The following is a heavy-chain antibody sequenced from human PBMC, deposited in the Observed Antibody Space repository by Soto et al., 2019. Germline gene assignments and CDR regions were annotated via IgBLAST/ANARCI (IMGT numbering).Heavy chain of an antibody. D-gene: IGHD4-17*01. Sequence: EVLLLESGGGLVQPGGSLRLSCTASGFTFSSYAMTWVRQAPGRGLEGVSGITASGGRTYYADSVKGRFTISRDNSKSTLYLQMNRLRAEDTAVYYYAKDTRYGDYVRWFDSWGQGTLVTVSS. CDR1: GFTFSSYA. V-gene: IGHV3-23*01. CDR3: AKDTRYGDYVRWFDS. CDR2: ITASGGRT. J-gene: IGHJ5*01.